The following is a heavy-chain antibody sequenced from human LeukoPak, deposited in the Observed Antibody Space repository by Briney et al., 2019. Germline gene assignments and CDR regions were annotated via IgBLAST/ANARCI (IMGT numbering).Heavy chain of an antibody. J-gene: IGHJ4*02. CDR3: AKPISYYYDSSGSPHDY. CDR1: GFTFSSYG. CDR2: ISGSGGST. D-gene: IGHD3-22*01. Sequence: GGSLRLSCAASGFTFSSYGMSWVRQAPGKGLERVSAISGSGGSTYYADSVKGRFTISRDNSKNTLYLQMNSLRAEDTAVYYCAKPISYYYDSSGSPHDYWGQGTLVTVSS. V-gene: IGHV3-23*01.